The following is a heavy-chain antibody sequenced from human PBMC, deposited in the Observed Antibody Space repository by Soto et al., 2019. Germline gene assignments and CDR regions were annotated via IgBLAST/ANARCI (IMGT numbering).Heavy chain of an antibody. CDR2: IVVGSGNT. V-gene: IGHV1-58*01. CDR1: GFTFTSSA. CDR3: AAGEQQLVYNWFDP. J-gene: IGHJ5*02. Sequence: SVKVSCKASGFTFTSSAVQRVRQARGQRLEWIGWIVVGSGNTNYAQKFQERVTITRDMSTSTAYMELSSLRSEDTAVYYCAAGEQQLVYNWFDPWGQGTLVTVSS. D-gene: IGHD6-13*01.